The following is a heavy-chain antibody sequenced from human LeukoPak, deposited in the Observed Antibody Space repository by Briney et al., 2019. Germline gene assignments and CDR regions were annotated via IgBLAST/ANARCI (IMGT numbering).Heavy chain of an antibody. D-gene: IGHD5-24*01. V-gene: IGHV3-11*01. CDR3: AGRDVYNSAF. CDR1: VFPFSGYY. J-gene: IGHJ4*02. Sequence: GGSLTLSCAASVFPFSGYYMSGARQAPGKGLEWVSYITPSDSTIYYADSVKGRFTISRDNAKNSLYLQMNSLRAEDTAVYFCAGRDVYNSAFWGQGTLVTVSS. CDR2: ITPSDSTI.